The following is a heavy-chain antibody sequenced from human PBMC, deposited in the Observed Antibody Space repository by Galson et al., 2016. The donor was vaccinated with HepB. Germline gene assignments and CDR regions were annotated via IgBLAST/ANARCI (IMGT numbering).Heavy chain of an antibody. CDR3: ASENLRVGELTGYHGMDV. CDR1: GFTISSYN. V-gene: IGHV3-48*01. D-gene: IGHD3-10*01. Sequence: SLRLSCAGSGFTISSYNINWARQAPGGGLDWISSLSTYTNTRFYADSLKGRFTVSRDNARNSRYLQMSDLRVEDTAVYYCASENLRVGELTGYHGMDVWGQGTTVTVSS. CDR2: LSTYTNTR. J-gene: IGHJ6*02.